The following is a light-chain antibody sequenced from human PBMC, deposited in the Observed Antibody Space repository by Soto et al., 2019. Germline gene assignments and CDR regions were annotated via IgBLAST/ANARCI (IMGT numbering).Light chain of an antibody. CDR3: QHYGTSAL. CDR2: DAS. J-gene: IGKJ3*01. V-gene: IGKV3-20*01. CDR1: QSVSSSY. Sequence: EIVLTQSPGTLSLSPGERATLSCRASQSVSSSYLAWYQQKPGQAPRLLIYDASSATGIPDRFSGSGSGTAFTLNITRLEPEDFAVYDWQHYGTSALFGPGTKVYI.